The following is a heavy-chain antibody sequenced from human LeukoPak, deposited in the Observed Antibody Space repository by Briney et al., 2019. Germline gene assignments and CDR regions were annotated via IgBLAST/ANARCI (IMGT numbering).Heavy chain of an antibody. V-gene: IGHV3-7*01. D-gene: IGHD2-15*01. CDR3: ARFGMDAAIDY. J-gene: IGHJ4*02. Sequence: GGPLSLSWAALGFPFRGYGWTGAPRPPGKGQKGGATIKQDGSEKTYVDSVEGRVTSSRDNAKSPLFLQMDSLRAEDTAVYYCARFGMDAAIDYWGQGTLVTVSS. CDR1: GFPFRGYG. CDR2: IKQDGSEK.